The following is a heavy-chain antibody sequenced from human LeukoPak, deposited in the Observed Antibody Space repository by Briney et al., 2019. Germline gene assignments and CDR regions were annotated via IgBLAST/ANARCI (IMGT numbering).Heavy chain of an antibody. J-gene: IGHJ4*02. V-gene: IGHV3-30*04. CDR3: ARVNDYYYGSGSYLAEDY. D-gene: IGHD3-10*01. Sequence: GRSLRLSCAASGFTFSSYAMHWVRQAPGKGLEWGAVISYDGSNKYYADSVKGRFTISRDNSKNTLYLQMNSLRAEDTAVYYCARVNDYYYGSGSYLAEDYWGQGTLVTVSS. CDR2: ISYDGSNK. CDR1: GFTFSSYA.